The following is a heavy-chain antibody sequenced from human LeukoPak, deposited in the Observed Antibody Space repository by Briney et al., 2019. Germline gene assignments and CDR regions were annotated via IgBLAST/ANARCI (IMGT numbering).Heavy chain of an antibody. J-gene: IGHJ4*02. V-gene: IGHV3-23*01. CDR3: AKDNGYYYDSSGYFTTARNFDY. Sequence: YYADSVKGRFTISRDNSKHTLYLQMNSLRAEDTAVYYCAKDNGYYYDSSGYFTTARNFDYWGQGTLVTVSS. D-gene: IGHD3-22*01.